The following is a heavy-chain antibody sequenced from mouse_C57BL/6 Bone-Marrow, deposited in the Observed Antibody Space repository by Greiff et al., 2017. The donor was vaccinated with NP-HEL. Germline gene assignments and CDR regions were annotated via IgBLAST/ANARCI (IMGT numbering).Heavy chain of an antibody. CDR2: IDPSDSYT. CDR1: GYTFTSYW. Sequence: QVQLQQPGAELVRPGTSVKLSCKASGYTFTSYWMHWVKQRPGQGLEWIGVIDPSDSYTNYNQKFKGKATLTVDTSSSTAYMQRSSLTSEDSAVYYCAYVYYGPDYWGQGTTLTVSS. J-gene: IGHJ2*01. D-gene: IGHD2-1*01. CDR3: AYVYYGPDY. V-gene: IGHV1-59*01.